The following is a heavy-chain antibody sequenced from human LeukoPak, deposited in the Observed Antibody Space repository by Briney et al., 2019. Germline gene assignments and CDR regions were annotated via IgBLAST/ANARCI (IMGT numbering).Heavy chain of an antibody. D-gene: IGHD3-9*01. Sequence: QTGGSLRLSCAGSGFTFRSYWMHWVRQAPGKGLEWVANIKQDGSEKYYVDSVKGRFTISRENANDSVYLQMNSLRAEDTAVYYCARRYFDWFLGAGGSLDIWGQGTMVTVSS. V-gene: IGHV3-7*01. CDR2: IKQDGSEK. CDR1: GFTFRSYW. J-gene: IGHJ3*02. CDR3: ARRYFDWFLGAGGSLDI.